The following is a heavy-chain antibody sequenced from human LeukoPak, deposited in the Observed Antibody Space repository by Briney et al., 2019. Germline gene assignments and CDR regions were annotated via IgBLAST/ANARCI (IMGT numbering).Heavy chain of an antibody. CDR2: ISYDGSQK. V-gene: IGHV3-30*04. Sequence: GGSLTLSCVASGFTFSSYAMRWVRQAPGKGLEWVAVISYDGSQKYYADSVKGRFTISRDNAKNSLYLQMNSLRTEDTAVYYCAREFVLRFFEGYMDVWGKGTTVTVSS. CDR1: GFTFSSYA. J-gene: IGHJ6*03. D-gene: IGHD3-3*01. CDR3: AREFVLRFFEGYMDV.